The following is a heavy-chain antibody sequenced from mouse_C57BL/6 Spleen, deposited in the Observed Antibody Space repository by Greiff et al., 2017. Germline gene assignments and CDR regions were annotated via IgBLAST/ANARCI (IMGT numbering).Heavy chain of an antibody. J-gene: IGHJ4*01. CDR2: IRSKSNNYAT. D-gene: IGHD2-2*01. CDR1: GFSFNTYA. V-gene: IGHV10-1*01. Sequence: DVKLVESGGGLVQPKGSLKLSCAASGFSFNTYAMNWVRQAPGKGLEWVARIRSKSNNYATYYADSVKDRFTISRDDSESMLYLQMNNLKTEDTAMYYCVRHGGYGLYYAMDYWGQGTSVTVSS. CDR3: VRHGGYGLYYAMDY.